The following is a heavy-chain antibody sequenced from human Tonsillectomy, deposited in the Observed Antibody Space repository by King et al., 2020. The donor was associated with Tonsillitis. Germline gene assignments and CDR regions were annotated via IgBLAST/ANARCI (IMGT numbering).Heavy chain of an antibody. CDR3: ARDMIRGAPDYFDY. CDR2: IAFDGKIQ. J-gene: IGHJ4*02. Sequence: VQLVESGGGVVQPGRYLRLSCAASGFTFSSYPMHWVRQAPGKGLEWVAVIAFDGKIQYYAGSVKGRFTISRDDSKNTLYLQMNTLSVEDTAVYYCARDMIRGAPDYFDYWGQGTLVTVSS. V-gene: IGHV3-30*01. CDR1: GFTFSSYP. D-gene: IGHD3-16*01.